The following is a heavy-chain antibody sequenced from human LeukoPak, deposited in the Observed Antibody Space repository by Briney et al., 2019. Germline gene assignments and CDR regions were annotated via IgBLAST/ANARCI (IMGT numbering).Heavy chain of an antibody. CDR2: IYTSGST. CDR1: GGSISSYY. CDR3: ARLWDLTLFDY. J-gene: IGHJ4*02. V-gene: IGHV4-4*07. D-gene: IGHD1-26*01. Sequence: SETLSLTCTVSGGSISSYYWSWIRQPAGKGLEWIGRIYTSGSTNYNPSLKSRVTISVDMSKNQFSLRLTSVTAADTAVYYCARLWDLTLFDYWGQGSLVTVSS.